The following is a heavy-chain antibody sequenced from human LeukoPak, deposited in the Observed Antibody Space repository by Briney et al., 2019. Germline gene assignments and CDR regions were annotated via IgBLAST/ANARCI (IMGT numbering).Heavy chain of an antibody. V-gene: IGHV4-59*01. CDR1: GGSIRSYY. Sequence: PSETLSLTCTLSGGSIRSYYWSWVRQPPGKGLEWIGYIYYSGSTNYNPSLQSRVTISVDTSKNQFSLKLSSVTAADTAVYYCARDRGLAAAEPYYYYMDVWGKGTTVTISS. CDR2: IYYSGST. J-gene: IGHJ6*03. CDR3: ARDRGLAAAEPYYYYMDV. D-gene: IGHD6-13*01.